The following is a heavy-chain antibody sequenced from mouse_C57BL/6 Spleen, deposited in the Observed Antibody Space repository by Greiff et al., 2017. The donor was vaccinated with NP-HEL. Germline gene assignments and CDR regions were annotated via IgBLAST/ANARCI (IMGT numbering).Heavy chain of an antibody. D-gene: IGHD1-1*01. Sequence: EVKLMESGPELVKPGASVKISCKASGYSFTGYYMNWVKQSPEKSLEWIGEINPSTGGTTYNQKFKAKATLTVDKSSSTAYMQLKSLTSEDSAVYYCARSGSSQFAYWGQGTLVTVSA. CDR1: GYSFTGYY. CDR3: ARSGSSQFAY. J-gene: IGHJ3*01. V-gene: IGHV1-42*01. CDR2: INPSTGGT.